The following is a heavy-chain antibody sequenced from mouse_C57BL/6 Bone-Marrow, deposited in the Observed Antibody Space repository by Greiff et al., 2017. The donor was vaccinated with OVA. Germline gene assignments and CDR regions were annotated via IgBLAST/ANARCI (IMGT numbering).Heavy chain of an antibody. CDR2: IDPETGGT. J-gene: IGHJ3*01. CDR1: GYTFTDYE. V-gene: IGHV1-15*01. Sequence: VQLQQSGAELVRPGASVTLSCKASGYTFTDYEMHWVKQTPVHGLEWIGAIDPETGGTAYNQKFKGKAILTADKSSSTAYMELRSLTSEDSAVYYCTRHHCYGLAYWGQGTLVTVSA. D-gene: IGHD1-1*01. CDR3: TRHHCYGLAY.